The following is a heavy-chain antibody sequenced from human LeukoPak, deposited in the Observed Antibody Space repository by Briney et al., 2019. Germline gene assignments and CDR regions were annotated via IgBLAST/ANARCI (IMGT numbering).Heavy chain of an antibody. V-gene: IGHV4-59*01. Sequence: PSETLSLTCTVSGGSISSYYWSWIRQPPGKGLEWIGYIYYSGSTNYNPSLKSRVTISVDTSKNQFSLKLSSVTAADTAVYYCARDREYSRYFDYWGQGTLVTVSS. D-gene: IGHD6-6*01. CDR2: IYYSGST. CDR1: GGSISSYY. J-gene: IGHJ4*02. CDR3: ARDREYSRYFDY.